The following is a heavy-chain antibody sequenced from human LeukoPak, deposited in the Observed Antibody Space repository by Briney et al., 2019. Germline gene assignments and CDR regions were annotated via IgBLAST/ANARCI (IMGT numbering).Heavy chain of an antibody. J-gene: IGHJ4*02. CDR3: ARVVGPAAMGVYFDY. CDR1: GGSFSGYY. Sequence: SETLSLTCAVYGGSFSGYYWSWIRQPPGKGLEWIGEINHSGSTNYNPSLKSRVTISVDTSKNQFSLKLSSVTAADTAVYYCARVVGPAAMGVYFDYWGQGTLVTVSS. CDR2: INHSGST. D-gene: IGHD2-2*01. V-gene: IGHV4-34*01.